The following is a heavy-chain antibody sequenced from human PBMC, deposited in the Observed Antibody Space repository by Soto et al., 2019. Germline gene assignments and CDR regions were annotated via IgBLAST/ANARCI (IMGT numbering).Heavy chain of an antibody. D-gene: IGHD2-15*01. V-gene: IGHV4-39*01. CDR3: ARHELDSHDCSGCSCNGWFDP. CDR1: GGSISSSSYY. CDR2: IYYSGST. Sequence: QLQLQESGPGLVKPSETLSLTCTVSGGSISSSSYYWGWIRQPPGKGLEWIGSIYYSGSTYYNPSLKRRVTISVDTSKNQFSLKLSSVTAADAAVYYCARHELDSHDCSGCSCNGWFDPWGQGTRVTVSS. J-gene: IGHJ5*02.